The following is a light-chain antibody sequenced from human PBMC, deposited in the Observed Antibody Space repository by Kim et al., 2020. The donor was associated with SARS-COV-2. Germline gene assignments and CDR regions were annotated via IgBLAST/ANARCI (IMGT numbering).Light chain of an antibody. CDR3: QQYNNWPYT. CDR1: PSVSSN. J-gene: IGKJ2*01. Sequence: TGTPGARATLAGRARPSVSSNFAWYQQKPDQAPRVLIYGASARATGNPARFSGSGSGTEFTLTISSLQSEDFAVYYCQQYNNWPYTFGQGTKL. CDR2: GAS. V-gene: IGKV3-15*01.